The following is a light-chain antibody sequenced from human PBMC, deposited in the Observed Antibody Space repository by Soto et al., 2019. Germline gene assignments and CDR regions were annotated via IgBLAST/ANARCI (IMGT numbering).Light chain of an antibody. J-gene: IGLJ1*01. CDR1: SSDVGTYNY. CDR3: SSYTSITPYV. Sequence: QSLLTQPAPVSGSPGQSITISCTGTSSDVGTYNYVSWYQQHPGKAPKLMIYEVSNRPSGVSNRFSGSKSANTASLTISGLQAEDEADYYYSSYTSITPYVFGTGTKGTGL. CDR2: EVS. V-gene: IGLV2-14*01.